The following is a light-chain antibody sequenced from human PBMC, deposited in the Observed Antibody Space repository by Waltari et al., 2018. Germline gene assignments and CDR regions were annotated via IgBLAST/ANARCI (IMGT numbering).Light chain of an antibody. J-gene: IGKJ1*01. CDR3: HQYTNWPWT. CDR2: GVS. V-gene: IGKV3D-15*01. CDR1: QSVDGN. Sequence: EIVMTQSPDIVSVSPGERITLSCRASQSVDGNLALYQQKPGQAPRLLVHGVSIRASGSPARFSGSASGTEFTLTISGLQSEDCAVYHCHQYTNWPWTYGQGTKVEIK.